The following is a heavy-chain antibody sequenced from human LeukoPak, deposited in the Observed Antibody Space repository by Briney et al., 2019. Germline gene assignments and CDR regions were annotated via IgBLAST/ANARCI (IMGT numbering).Heavy chain of an antibody. CDR1: GGTFSSCA. Sequence: GASVKVSCKASGGTFSSCAISWVRQAPGQGLEWMGGIIPIFGTANYAQKFQGRVTITTDESTSTAYMELSSLRSEDTAVYYCARGYSSGWYGAFDIWGQGTMVTVSS. CDR2: IIPIFGTA. D-gene: IGHD6-19*01. J-gene: IGHJ3*02. V-gene: IGHV1-69*05. CDR3: ARGYSSGWYGAFDI.